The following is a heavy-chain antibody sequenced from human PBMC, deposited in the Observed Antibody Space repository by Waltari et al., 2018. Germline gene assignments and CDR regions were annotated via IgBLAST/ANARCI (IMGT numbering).Heavy chain of an antibody. CDR2: VSYSSSPQ. V-gene: IGHV3-48*01. Sequence: EVQLVESGGGLVQPGGSLRLSCAASGFNFSRYSMNWVRQAPGKGLEWISYVSYSSSPQHYADSVEGRFTISRDNAKNSLYLQMNSLRAEDTAVYYCATSAMDVWGQGTTVAVSS. CDR1: GFNFSRYS. J-gene: IGHJ6*02. CDR3: ATSAMDV.